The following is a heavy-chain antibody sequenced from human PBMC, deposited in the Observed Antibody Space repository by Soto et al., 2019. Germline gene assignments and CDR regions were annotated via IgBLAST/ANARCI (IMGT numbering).Heavy chain of an antibody. CDR3: AREDYGDYVGAFDI. CDR1: GYTFTSYD. D-gene: IGHD4-17*01. V-gene: IGHV1-8*01. Sequence: ASVKVSCKASGYTFTSYDINWVRQATGQGLEWMGWMNPNRGNTGYAQKFQGRVTMTRNTSISTAYMELSSLRSEDTAVYYCAREDYGDYVGAFDIWGQGTMVTVSS. CDR2: MNPNRGNT. J-gene: IGHJ3*02.